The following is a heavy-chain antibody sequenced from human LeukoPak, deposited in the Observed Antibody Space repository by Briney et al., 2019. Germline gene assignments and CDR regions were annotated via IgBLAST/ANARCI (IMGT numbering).Heavy chain of an antibody. CDR1: GFTFSSYS. J-gene: IGHJ4*02. CDR3: ARGSSSSSVFDY. CDR2: ISSSSSYI. D-gene: IGHD6-13*01. Sequence: GGSLRLSCAASGFTFSSYSMNWVRQAPGKWLEWVSSISSSSSYIYYADSVKGRFTISRDNAKNSLYLQMNSLRAEDTAVHYCARGSSSSSVFDYWGQGTLVTVSS. V-gene: IGHV3-21*01.